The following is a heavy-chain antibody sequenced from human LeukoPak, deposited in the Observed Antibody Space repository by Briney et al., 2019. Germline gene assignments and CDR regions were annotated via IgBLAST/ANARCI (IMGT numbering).Heavy chain of an antibody. CDR1: GFTFSISA. J-gene: IGHJ5*02. D-gene: IGHD3-10*01. V-gene: IGHV3-21*01. Sequence: GGSLRLSCAASGFTFSISAMCWVRQAPGKGLEWVSSISSSSSYIYYADSVKGRFTISRDNAKNSLYLQMNSLRAEDTAVYYCARDTGGSGSYVTNWFDPWGQGTLVTVSS. CDR2: ISSSSSYI. CDR3: ARDTGGSGSYVTNWFDP.